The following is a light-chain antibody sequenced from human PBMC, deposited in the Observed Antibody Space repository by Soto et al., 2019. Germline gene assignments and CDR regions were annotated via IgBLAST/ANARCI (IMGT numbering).Light chain of an antibody. Sequence: AIQMTQSPSSLSASVGDRVTITCRASQGIRNDLGWYQQKPGKAPKLLIYAASSLQSGVPSRFSGSGSGTDFTLTISSLQPDDYATFYCQQYHTDWTFGQGTKVDIK. J-gene: IGKJ1*01. V-gene: IGKV1-6*01. CDR3: QQYHTDWT. CDR1: QGIRND. CDR2: AAS.